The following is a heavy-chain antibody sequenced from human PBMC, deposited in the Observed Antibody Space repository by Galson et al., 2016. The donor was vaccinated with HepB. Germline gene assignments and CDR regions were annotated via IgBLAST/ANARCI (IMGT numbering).Heavy chain of an antibody. CDR2: IDPSDSYT. CDR1: GYSFTSYW. Sequence: QSGAEVKKPGESLRISCKGSGYSFTSYWISWVRQMPGKGLEWMGKIDPSDSYTNYSPSFKGHVTISADKSITTAYLQLSSLRASDTALYYCARHRPRAQSHGSGSYSGVDYWGQGTLVTVSS. CDR3: ARHRPRAQSHGSGSYSGVDY. D-gene: IGHD3-10*01. V-gene: IGHV5-10-1*01. J-gene: IGHJ4*02.